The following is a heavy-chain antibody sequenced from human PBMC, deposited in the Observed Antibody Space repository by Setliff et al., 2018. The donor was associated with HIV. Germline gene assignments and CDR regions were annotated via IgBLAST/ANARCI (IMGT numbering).Heavy chain of an antibody. D-gene: IGHD5-18*01. CDR1: GGSIINNF. Sequence: KPSETLSLTCTVSGGSIINNFWSWIRLPPGKGLEYIGYIYYSGNTDYNPSLKSRVTISVDTSRNQFSLKLSSVTAADTAVYYCARSPGVDTNMAFDYWGQGMLVTVPS. J-gene: IGHJ4*02. CDR3: ARSPGVDTNMAFDY. V-gene: IGHV4-59*01. CDR2: IYYSGNT.